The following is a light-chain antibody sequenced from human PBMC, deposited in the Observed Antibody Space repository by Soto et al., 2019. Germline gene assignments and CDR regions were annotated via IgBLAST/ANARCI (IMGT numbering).Light chain of an antibody. V-gene: IGKV3-20*01. CDR2: RAA. J-gene: IGKJ1*01. CDR3: QQYGDSPWT. Sequence: EIVLTQSPATLSLSPGERATLSCRASQSVGTSLAWYQQKPGQPPRLLISRAASRAPGIPDRFSGSGSGTGFTLSISKLEPEDSALYYCQQYGDSPWTFGLGTKVDIK. CDR1: QSVGTS.